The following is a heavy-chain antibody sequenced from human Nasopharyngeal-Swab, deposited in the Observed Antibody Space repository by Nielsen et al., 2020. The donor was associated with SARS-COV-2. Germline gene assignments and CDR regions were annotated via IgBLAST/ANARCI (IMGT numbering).Heavy chain of an antibody. CDR1: GFIFSSYA. V-gene: IGHV3-30-3*01. CDR3: ARDRHGDDSRNYYYGMDV. Sequence: GESLKISCAASGFIFSSYAMHWVRQAPGKGLEWVAVISYDESNKYYADSVKGRFTISRDNAKKSLYLQMNSLRAEDTAVYYCARDRHGDDSRNYYYGMDVWGQGTTVSVSS. D-gene: IGHD4-23*01. CDR2: ISYDESNK. J-gene: IGHJ6*02.